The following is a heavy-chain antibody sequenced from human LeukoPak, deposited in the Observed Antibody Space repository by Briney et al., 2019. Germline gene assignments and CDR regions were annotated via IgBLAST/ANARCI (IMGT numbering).Heavy chain of an antibody. J-gene: IGHJ4*02. CDR3: ARGYNWNSFDY. D-gene: IGHD1-7*01. Sequence: AGGSLRLSCAVSGITLSNYGMSWVRQAPGKGLEWVAGISDSGGRTNYADSVKGRFAISRDNPRNTLYLQMNSLRAEDTAVYYCARGYNWNSFDYWGQGTLVTVSS. V-gene: IGHV3-23*01. CDR2: ISDSGGRT. CDR1: GITLSNYG.